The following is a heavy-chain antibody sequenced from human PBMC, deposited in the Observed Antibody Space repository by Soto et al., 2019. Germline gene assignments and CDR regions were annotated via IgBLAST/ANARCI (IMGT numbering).Heavy chain of an antibody. CDR1: GFTFSTYS. CDR2: ISSSSSYI. D-gene: IGHD3-10*01. CDR3: ARDLRADGSGSYFVQDYYYGMDV. Sequence: GGSLRLSCAASGFTFSTYSMNWVRQAPGKGLEWVSSISSSSSYIHYADSVKGRFTISTDNAKNSLYLQMNSLRAEDTAVYYCARDLRADGSGSYFVQDYYYGMDVWGQGTTVTVSS. V-gene: IGHV3-21*01. J-gene: IGHJ6*02.